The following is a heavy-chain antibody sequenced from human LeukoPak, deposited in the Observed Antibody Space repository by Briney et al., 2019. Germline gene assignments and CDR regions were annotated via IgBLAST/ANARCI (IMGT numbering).Heavy chain of an antibody. CDR2: TDHTGFT. D-gene: IGHD3-22*01. V-gene: IGHV4-30-2*01. CDR1: GGSISGGGYF. J-gene: IGHJ4*02. CDR3: ARRISGSSEIDS. Sequence: SETLSLTCSVSGGSISGGGYFWNWIRQPPGKTLEWIGCTDHTGFTYNKPSLRSRVTISVDSSKTHFSLKLTSVTAADTAVYYCARRISGSSEIDSWGQGTLVTVSS.